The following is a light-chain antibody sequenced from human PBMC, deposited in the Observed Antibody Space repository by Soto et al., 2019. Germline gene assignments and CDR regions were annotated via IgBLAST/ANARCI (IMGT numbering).Light chain of an antibody. V-gene: IGKV3-11*01. Sequence: EIVLTQSPATLSLSPGERATLSCRASQSVSTYLAWYQQKPGQAPRLLIYDASNRATGTPARFAGSGSGTDFSLTISSLEPEDFAVYYCQQSDTWPSTFGQGTKVDIK. CDR3: QQSDTWPST. J-gene: IGKJ1*01. CDR1: QSVSTY. CDR2: DAS.